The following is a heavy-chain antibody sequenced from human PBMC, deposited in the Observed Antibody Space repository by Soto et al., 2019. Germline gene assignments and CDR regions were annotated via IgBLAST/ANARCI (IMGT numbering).Heavy chain of an antibody. D-gene: IGHD2-15*01. CDR3: AKVGVAAPKIDYAFDI. V-gene: IGHV3-9*01. Sequence: EVQLVESGGGLVQPGRSLRLSCAASGFTFDDYAMHWVRQAPGKGLEWVSGISWNSGSIGYADSVKGRFTISRDNAKNSLYRQMNSLRAEDTALYYCAKVGVAAPKIDYAFDIWGQGTMVTVSS. J-gene: IGHJ3*02. CDR1: GFTFDDYA. CDR2: ISWNSGSI.